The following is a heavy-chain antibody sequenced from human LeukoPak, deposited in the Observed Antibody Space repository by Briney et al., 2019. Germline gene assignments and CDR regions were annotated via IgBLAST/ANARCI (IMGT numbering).Heavy chain of an antibody. D-gene: IGHD3-22*01. CDR1: GESFSGYY. CDR2: INPSGST. CDR3: ARSRYYYPSSGYGY. V-gene: IGHV4-34*01. J-gene: IGHJ4*02. Sequence: SETLSLTCAVYGESFSGYYWSWIRQPPGKGLEWIGEINPSGSTNYNPSLKSRVSISADTSENQFSLKLNSVTAADTSVYFCARSRYYYPSSGYGYWGQGTLVTVSS.